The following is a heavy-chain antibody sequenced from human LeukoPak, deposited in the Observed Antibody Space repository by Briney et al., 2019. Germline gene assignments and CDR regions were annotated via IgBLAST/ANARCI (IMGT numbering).Heavy chain of an antibody. CDR2: IIPILGIA. CDR1: GGTFNSYA. D-gene: IGHD6-19*01. Sequence: ASVKVSCKASGGTFNSYAISWVRQAPGQGLEWMGRIIPILGIANYAQKFQGRVTITADKSTSTAYMELSSLRSEDTAVYYCASLVAVAGTTSPWGQGTLVTVSS. V-gene: IGHV1-69*04. CDR3: ASLVAVAGTTSP. J-gene: IGHJ5*02.